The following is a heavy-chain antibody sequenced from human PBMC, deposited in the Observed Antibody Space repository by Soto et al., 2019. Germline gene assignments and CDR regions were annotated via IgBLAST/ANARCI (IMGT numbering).Heavy chain of an antibody. V-gene: IGHV1-69*01. CDR1: GDTFSSYA. J-gene: IGHJ6*02. D-gene: IGHD3-22*01. Sequence: QVQLVQSGAEVKKPGSSVKVSCKASGDTFSSYAISWVRHAPGKGLEWMGGIIPIFGTANYAQKFQGRVTITADESTSTAYMELSSLRSEDTAVYYCARDGSGYRSRASPMDVWGQGTTVTVSS. CDR2: IIPIFGTA. CDR3: ARDGSGYRSRASPMDV.